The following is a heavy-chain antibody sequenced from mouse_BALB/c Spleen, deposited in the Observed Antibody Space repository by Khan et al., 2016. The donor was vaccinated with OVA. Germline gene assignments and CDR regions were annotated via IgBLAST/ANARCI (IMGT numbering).Heavy chain of an antibody. V-gene: IGHV9-3-1*01. J-gene: IGHJ4*01. Sequence: QIQLVQSGPELKKPGETVKISCKASGYTFTNYGMNCVKQAPGKGLKWMGWINTYTGEPTYVDDFKGRFAFSLETSANTAYLQINNLKNEDTATYFCARPPYFSYVMGYWGQGTSVTVSS. CDR2: INTYTGEP. CDR1: GYTFTNYG. CDR3: ARPPYFSYVMGY. D-gene: IGHD2-10*01.